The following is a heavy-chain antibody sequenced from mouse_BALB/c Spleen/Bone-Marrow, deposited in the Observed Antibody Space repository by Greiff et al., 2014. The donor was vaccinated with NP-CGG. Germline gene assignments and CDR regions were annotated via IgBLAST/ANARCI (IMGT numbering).Heavy chain of an antibody. Sequence: EVQLQQSGAELVKPGASVKLSCTASGFNIKDTYMHWVKQRPEQGLEWIGRIDPANGNTKYDPKFQGKATITADTSSNTTYLQPSSLTSEDTAVYYCARGIFLYGNFLLDYWGQGTSVTVSS. J-gene: IGHJ4*01. V-gene: IGHV14-3*02. D-gene: IGHD2-10*02. CDR3: ARGIFLYGNFLLDY. CDR1: GFNIKDTY. CDR2: IDPANGNT.